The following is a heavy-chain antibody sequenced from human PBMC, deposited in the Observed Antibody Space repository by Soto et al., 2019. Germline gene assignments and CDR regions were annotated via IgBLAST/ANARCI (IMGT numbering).Heavy chain of an antibody. J-gene: IGHJ6*02. D-gene: IGHD2-21*02. Sequence: QVRLQESGPGLVKPSETLSLTCTVSGGSISSYYWSWIRQPPGKGLEWIGYMYNTGSTIYNPSLTSRVPIAVDTSKNHFSLKLNSVTAADTAVYYCARDLWGYCGADCYPLDVWGQGTTVTVSS. CDR3: ARDLWGYCGADCYPLDV. CDR2: MYNTGST. V-gene: IGHV4-59*01. CDR1: GGSISSYY.